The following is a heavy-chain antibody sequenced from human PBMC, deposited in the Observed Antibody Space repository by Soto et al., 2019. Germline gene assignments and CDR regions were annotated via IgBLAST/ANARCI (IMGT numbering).Heavy chain of an antibody. J-gene: IGHJ6*02. Sequence: QVQLQESGPGLVKPSQTLSLTCTVSGGSISSGGYYWSWIRQHPGKGLEWIGYIYYSGSTYYNPSLKSRVTISVDTSKNQFSLKLSSVTAADTAVYYCARDPRSRSSPTTRPSPYYYYYGMDVWGQGTTVTVSS. D-gene: IGHD6-13*01. CDR1: GGSISSGGYY. CDR2: IYYSGST. CDR3: ARDPRSRSSPTTRPSPYYYYYGMDV. V-gene: IGHV4-31*03.